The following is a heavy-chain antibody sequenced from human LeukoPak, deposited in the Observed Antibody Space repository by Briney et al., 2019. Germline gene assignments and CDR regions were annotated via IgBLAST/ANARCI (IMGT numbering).Heavy chain of an antibody. Sequence: PGGSLRLSCSASGFTFSSYEMNWVRQAPGKGLEWVSYISSSGGTIYYADSVKGRFTISRDNAKNSLYLQMNSLRAEDTAVYYCAIGTNFDYWGQGTLVTVSS. CDR1: GFTFSSYE. V-gene: IGHV3-48*03. D-gene: IGHD1-1*01. J-gene: IGHJ4*02. CDR3: AIGTNFDY. CDR2: ISSSGGTI.